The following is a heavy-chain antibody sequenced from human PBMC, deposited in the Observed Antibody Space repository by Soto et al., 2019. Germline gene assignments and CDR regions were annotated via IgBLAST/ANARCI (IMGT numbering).Heavy chain of an antibody. D-gene: IGHD2-21*01. CDR3: AKVVGAGGDPPNYYYYYYMDV. CDR1: GFTFDDYA. J-gene: IGHJ6*03. CDR2: ISWNSGSI. Sequence: EVQLVESGGGLVQPGRSLRLSCAASGFTFDDYAMHWVRQAPGKGLEWVSGISWNSGSIGYADSVKGRFTISRDNAKNSLYLQMNSLRAEDTALYYCAKVVGAGGDPPNYYYYYYMDVWGKGTTVTVSS. V-gene: IGHV3-9*01.